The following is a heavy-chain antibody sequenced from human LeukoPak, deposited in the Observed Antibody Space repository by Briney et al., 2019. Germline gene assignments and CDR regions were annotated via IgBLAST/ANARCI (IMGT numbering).Heavy chain of an antibody. Sequence: ASVKVSCKASGYTFTSYDINWVRQATGQGLEWMGWMNPNSGNTGYAQKFQGRVTMTRNTSISTAYMELSSLRSDDTAVYYCATPATKNDYGDNWFDPWGQGTLVTVSS. CDR3: ATPATKNDYGDNWFDP. V-gene: IGHV1-8*01. CDR2: MNPNSGNT. D-gene: IGHD4-17*01. J-gene: IGHJ5*02. CDR1: GYTFTSYD.